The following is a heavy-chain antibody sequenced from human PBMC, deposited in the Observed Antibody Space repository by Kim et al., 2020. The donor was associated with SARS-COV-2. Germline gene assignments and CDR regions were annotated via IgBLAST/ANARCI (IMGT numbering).Heavy chain of an antibody. D-gene: IGHD3-22*01. CDR1: GGSISSYY. J-gene: IGHJ6*02. CDR2: IYYSGST. Sequence: SETLSLTCTVSGGSISSYYWSWIRQPPGKGLEWIGYIYYSGSTNYNPSLKSRVTISVDTSKNQFSRKLSSVTAADTAEYYCARAANYYDSSGYYYSYYYYGMDVWGQGTTVTVSS. V-gene: IGHV4-59*01. CDR3: ARAANYYDSSGYYYSYYYYGMDV.